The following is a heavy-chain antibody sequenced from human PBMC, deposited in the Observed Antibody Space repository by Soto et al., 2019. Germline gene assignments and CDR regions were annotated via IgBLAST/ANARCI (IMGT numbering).Heavy chain of an antibody. CDR2: IYSGGST. CDR3: ARGRRYCSGGSCYSLFQNGPLDY. D-gene: IGHD2-15*01. Sequence: EVQLVETGGGLIQPGGSLRLSCAASGFTVSSNYMSWVRQAPGKGLEWVSVIYSGGSTYYADSVKGQFTISRDNSKNTLYLQMNSLRAEDTAVYYCARGRRYCSGGSCYSLFQNGPLDYLGQGTLVTVSS. J-gene: IGHJ4*02. CDR1: GFTVSSNY. V-gene: IGHV3-53*02.